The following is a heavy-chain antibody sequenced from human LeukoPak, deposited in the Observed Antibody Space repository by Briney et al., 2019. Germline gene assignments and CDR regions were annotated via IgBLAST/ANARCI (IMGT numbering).Heavy chain of an antibody. Sequence: SVKVSCKASGGTFSSYAISRVRQAPGQGLEWMGGIIPIFGTANYAQKFQGRVTITTDESTSTAYMELSSLRSEDTAVYYCARSAVGVVPAPRAWFDPWGQGTLVTVSS. CDR3: ARSAVGVVPAPRAWFDP. J-gene: IGHJ5*02. V-gene: IGHV1-69*05. CDR2: IIPIFGTA. CDR1: GGTFSSYA. D-gene: IGHD2-2*01.